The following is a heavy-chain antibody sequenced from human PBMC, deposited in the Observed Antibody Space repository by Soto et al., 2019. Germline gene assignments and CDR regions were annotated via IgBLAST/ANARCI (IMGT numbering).Heavy chain of an antibody. J-gene: IGHJ6*02. CDR3: ARSQGGSSSLDIYYYYYYGMDV. V-gene: IGHV1-69*01. CDR2: IIPIFGTA. CDR1: GGTFSSYA. Sequence: QVQLVQSGAEVKKPGSSVKVSCKAPGGTFSSYAISWVRQAPGQGLEWMGGIIPIFGTAKYAQKFQGRVTITADESTSTGYMEPSSLRSEDTAVYYCARSQGGSSSLDIYYYYYYGMDVWGQGTTVTGSS. D-gene: IGHD2-15*01.